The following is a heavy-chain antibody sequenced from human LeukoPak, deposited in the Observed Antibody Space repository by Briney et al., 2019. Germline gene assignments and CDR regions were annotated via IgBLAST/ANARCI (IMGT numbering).Heavy chain of an antibody. D-gene: IGHD3-22*01. J-gene: IGHJ4*02. CDR3: ARARNYYDSSGYYY. V-gene: IGHV3-48*03. CDR2: ISSSGSTI. CDR1: GFTYSSYE. Sequence: GGSLRLSCAASGFTYSSYEMNWVRQAPGKGLEWVSYISSSGSTIYYADSVKGRFTISRDNAKNSLYLQMNSLRAEDTAVYYCARARNYYDSSGYYYWGQGTLVTVSS.